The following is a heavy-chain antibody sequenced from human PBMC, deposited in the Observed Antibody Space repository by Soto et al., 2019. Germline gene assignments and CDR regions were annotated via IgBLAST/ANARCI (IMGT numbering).Heavy chain of an antibody. CDR2: IYYSGST. Sequence: SETLSLTCTVSGGSISSGGYYWSWIRQHPGKGLEWIGYIYYSGSTYYNPSLKSRVSISVDTSKNQFSLKLSSVTAADTAVYYCASYKYYDSGTYYHTFDYWGQGTLVTVSS. J-gene: IGHJ4*02. V-gene: IGHV4-31*03. CDR3: ASYKYYDSGTYYHTFDY. D-gene: IGHD3-22*01. CDR1: GGSISSGGYY.